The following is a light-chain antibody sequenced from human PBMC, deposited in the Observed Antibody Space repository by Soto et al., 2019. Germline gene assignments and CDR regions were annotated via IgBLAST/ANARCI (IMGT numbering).Light chain of an antibody. J-gene: IGLJ1*01. CDR3: TSFTSRNTYF. Sequence: QSALTQPASVSASPGQSIIISCTGTSSDVGGYNYVSWYQQHPGKAPKLMIYEVSNRPSGVSNRFSGSKSGNTASLTISGLQAEDEADYYCTSFTSRNTYFFGTGTKVTVL. CDR1: SSDVGGYNY. CDR2: EVS. V-gene: IGLV2-14*01.